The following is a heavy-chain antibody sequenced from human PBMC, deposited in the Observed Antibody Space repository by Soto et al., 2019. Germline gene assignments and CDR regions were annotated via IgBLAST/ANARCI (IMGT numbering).Heavy chain of an antibody. CDR1: EFFFSSYA. D-gene: IGHD1-26*01. CDR2: ISGSGAGT. J-gene: IGHJ4*02. V-gene: IGHV3-23*01. CDR3: AKESGTYYPGFDY. Sequence: GSLRLSCAASEFFFSSYAMSWVRQAPGKGLEWVSAISGSGAGTFYADSVKGRFTISRDNSRNTLYLQMNSLGDEDTAIYYCAKESGTYYPGFDYWGQGTLVTVSS.